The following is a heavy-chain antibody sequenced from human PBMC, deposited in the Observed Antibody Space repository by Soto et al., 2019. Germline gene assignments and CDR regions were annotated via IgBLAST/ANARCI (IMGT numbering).Heavy chain of an antibody. J-gene: IGHJ3*02. CDR3: AKTIRPRSDTWTTDGLDI. D-gene: IGHD1-1*01. CDR2: ISGGGDYT. Sequence: EVQLLESGGDLVQPGGSLRLSCAASGVTFSNYVMTWVRQAPGKGLEWVSSISGGGDYTYYADSVKGRSTISRDNSKNTLYLQVNSLRAEDTAMYYCAKTIRPRSDTWTTDGLDIWGRGTMVTVSS. CDR1: GVTFSNYV. V-gene: IGHV3-23*01.